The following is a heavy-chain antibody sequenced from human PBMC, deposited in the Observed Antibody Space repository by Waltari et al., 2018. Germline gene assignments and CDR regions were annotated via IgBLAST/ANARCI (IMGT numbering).Heavy chain of an antibody. D-gene: IGHD2-8*01. CDR3: ARDGSMKPFDY. Sequence: QIQLVQSGAEVKTPGASVKVSCKASGYTLIAEYINWVRQAPGQGLEWMGWVNPKTGVTKYSQKFQGRVTMTRDTSINTGYVELSSLRSDDTAIYFCARDGSMKPFDYWGQGTQVTVSS. CDR2: VNPKTGVT. CDR1: GYTLIAEY. J-gene: IGHJ4*02. V-gene: IGHV1-2*02.